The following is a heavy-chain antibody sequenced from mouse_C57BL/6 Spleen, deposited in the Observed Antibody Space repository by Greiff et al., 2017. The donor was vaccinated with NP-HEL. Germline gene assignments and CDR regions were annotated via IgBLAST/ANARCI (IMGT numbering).Heavy chain of an antibody. CDR1: GYAFSSYW. D-gene: IGHD2-1*01. J-gene: IGHJ3*01. CDR3: ARQGDYGNAWFAY. Sequence: VQGVESGAELVKPGASVKISCKASGYAFSSYWMNWVKQRPGKGLEWIGQIYPGDGDTNYNGKFKGKATLTADKSSSTAYMQLSSLTSEDSAVYFCARQGDYGNAWFAYWGQGTLVTVSA. CDR2: IYPGDGDT. V-gene: IGHV1-80*01.